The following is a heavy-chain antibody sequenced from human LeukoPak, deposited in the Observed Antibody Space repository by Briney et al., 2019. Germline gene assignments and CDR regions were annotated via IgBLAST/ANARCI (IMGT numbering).Heavy chain of an antibody. V-gene: IGHV3-30*04. CDR3: ARDQSGYDYGMDV. Sequence: GRSLRLSCAASGFTFSSYAMHGVRQAPGKGLEWVAVISYDGSNKYYADSVKGRFTISRDNSKNTLYLQMNSLRAEDTAVYYCARDQSGYDYGMDVWGKGTTVTVSS. CDR2: ISYDGSNK. J-gene: IGHJ6*04. CDR1: GFTFSSYA. D-gene: IGHD3-10*01.